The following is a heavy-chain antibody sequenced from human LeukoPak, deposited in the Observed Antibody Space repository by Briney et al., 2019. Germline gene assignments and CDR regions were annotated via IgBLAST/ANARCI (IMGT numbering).Heavy chain of an antibody. D-gene: IGHD2-2*01. J-gene: IGHJ4*02. CDR3: AREDCRTSSCHFDS. CDR1: GGSINSLY. V-gene: IGHV4-59*11. Sequence: SETLSLTCTISGGSINSLYWNWIRQAPGKGLEWIGYISNSGNTKYHPSLQSRITISLDASKSQLSLRLASVTAAGTAVYFCAREDCRTSSCHFDSWGQGALVAVST. CDR2: ISNSGNT.